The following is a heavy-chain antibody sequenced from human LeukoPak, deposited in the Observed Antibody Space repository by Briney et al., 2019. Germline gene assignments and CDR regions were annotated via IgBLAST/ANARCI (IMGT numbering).Heavy chain of an antibody. D-gene: IGHD5-18*01. CDR2: TNLHGTTV. Sequence: GGSLRLSCAVSGLSFSNYWMHWVRQAPGKGLVWVARTNLHGTTVDYADSVKGRFTISRDNAKNTLFLQVNSLRAEDTAVYYFASGYPYVRLGNHWGQEPWSPSPQ. V-gene: IGHV3-74*01. CDR1: GLSFSNYW. J-gene: IGHJ5*02. CDR3: ASGYPYVRLGNH.